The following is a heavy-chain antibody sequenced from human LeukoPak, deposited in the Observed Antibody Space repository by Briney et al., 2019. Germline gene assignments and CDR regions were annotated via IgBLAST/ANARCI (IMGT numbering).Heavy chain of an antibody. CDR2: IWYDGSNK. CDR3: AKETYDSSGSFPTFDP. J-gene: IGHJ5*02. Sequence: GGSLRLSCAASGFTFSSYGMHWVRQAPGKGLEWVAVIWYDGSNKYYADSVKGRFTISRDNSKNTLYLQMNSLRAEDTAVYSCAKETYDSSGSFPTFDPWGQGTLVTVSS. D-gene: IGHD3-22*01. V-gene: IGHV3-33*06. CDR1: GFTFSSYG.